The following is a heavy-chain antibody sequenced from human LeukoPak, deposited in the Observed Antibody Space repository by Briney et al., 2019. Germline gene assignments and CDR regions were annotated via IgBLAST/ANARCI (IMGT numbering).Heavy chain of an antibody. J-gene: IGHJ4*02. CDR2: ISYDGSNK. CDR3: AKDLIGYPTIDY. CDR1: GFTFSSYG. Sequence: GGSLRLSYAASGFTFSSYGMHWVRQAPGKGLEWVAVISYDGSNKYYADSVKGRFTISRDNSKNTLYLQMNSLRAEDTAVYYCAKDLIGYPTIDYWGQGTLVTVSS. V-gene: IGHV3-30*18. D-gene: IGHD5-18*01.